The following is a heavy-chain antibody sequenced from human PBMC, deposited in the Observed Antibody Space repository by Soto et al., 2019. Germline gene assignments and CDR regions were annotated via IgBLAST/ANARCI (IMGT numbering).Heavy chain of an antibody. CDR3: ARDVVVITGYYFDY. D-gene: IGHD3-22*01. V-gene: IGHV3-21*01. Sequence: PGGSLRLSCAASGFTFSSYSMNWVRQAPGKGLEWVSSISSSSSYIYYADSVKGRFTISRDNAKNSLYLQMNSLRAEDTAVYYCARDVVVITGYYFDYWGQGTLVTVSS. CDR1: GFTFSSYS. CDR2: ISSSSSYI. J-gene: IGHJ4*02.